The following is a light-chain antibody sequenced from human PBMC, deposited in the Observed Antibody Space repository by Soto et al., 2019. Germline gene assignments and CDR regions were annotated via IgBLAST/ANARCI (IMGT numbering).Light chain of an antibody. J-gene: IGKJ5*01. CDR2: AAS. CDR1: QGISSY. Sequence: DIQLTQSPSSLSASVGDRVTVTCRASQGISSYLAWYQQKPGKPPKLLIYAASTLQSGVPSRFSGSGSGTEFSLTISSLQPEDFATYYCQQLNSYPITFGQGTRLEIK. V-gene: IGKV1-9*01. CDR3: QQLNSYPIT.